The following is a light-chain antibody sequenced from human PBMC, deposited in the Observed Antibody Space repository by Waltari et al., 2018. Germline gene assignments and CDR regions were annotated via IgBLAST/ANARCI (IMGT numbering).Light chain of an antibody. V-gene: IGLV2-23*02. CDR2: AVS. Sequence: QSALTQPASVSGSPGQSITIPCTGTSSDVGNYKRVAWYQQHPGKAPKLLIYAVSKRPSGVSARFSGSKSGDMAPLTISGLQPEDEAEYFCSSYAGSSKGVFGGGTKVTVL. J-gene: IGLJ2*01. CDR1: SSDVGNYKR. CDR3: SSYAGSSKGV.